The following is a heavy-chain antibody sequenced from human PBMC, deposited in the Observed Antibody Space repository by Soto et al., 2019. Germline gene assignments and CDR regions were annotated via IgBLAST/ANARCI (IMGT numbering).Heavy chain of an antibody. J-gene: IGHJ4*02. CDR2: LNHGGTT. D-gene: IGHD3-10*01. V-gene: IGHV4-34*01. CDR1: GGSLSGYT. CDR3: ARVRVRTYGLAWFDF. Sequence: QVQLQQWGTGLLNPSEPLSLNCAASGGSLSGYTWHWIRQLPGKGLEWIGELNHGGTTHYDPSLRSRVTIAVDTLKRQCSLRLSSVTAADTALYCCARVRVRTYGLAWFDFWGQGTLATVSS.